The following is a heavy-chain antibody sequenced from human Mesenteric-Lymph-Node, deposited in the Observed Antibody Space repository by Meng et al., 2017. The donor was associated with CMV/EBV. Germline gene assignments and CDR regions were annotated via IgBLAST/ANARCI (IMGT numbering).Heavy chain of an antibody. CDR3: ARDLAHCSSTSCYRYFDL. J-gene: IGHJ2*01. CDR2: ISTTGDSI. D-gene: IGHD2-2*02. CDR1: GFTFSDYF. V-gene: IGHV3-11*04. Sequence: GESLKISCAASGFTFSDYFMTWIRQAPGKGLEWVSYISTTGDSIYYADSVQGRFTISRDNAKNSLYLQMNSLRAEDTAVYYCARDLAHCSSTSCYRYFDLWSRGTLVTVSS.